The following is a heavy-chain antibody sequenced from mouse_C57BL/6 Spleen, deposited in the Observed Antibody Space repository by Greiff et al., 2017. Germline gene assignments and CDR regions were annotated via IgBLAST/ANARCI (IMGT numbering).Heavy chain of an antibody. CDR1: GYSITSGYY. CDR3: ARDYDYDGYFDV. J-gene: IGHJ1*03. V-gene: IGHV3-6*01. CDR2: ISYDGSN. D-gene: IGHD2-4*01. Sequence: EVKLMEPGPGLVKPSQSLSLTCSVTGYSITSGYYWNWIRQFPGNNLEWMGYISYDGSNNYNPSLKNRISFTRDTSKNQFFLKLNSVTTEDTATYYCARDYDYDGYFDVWGTGTTVTVSS.